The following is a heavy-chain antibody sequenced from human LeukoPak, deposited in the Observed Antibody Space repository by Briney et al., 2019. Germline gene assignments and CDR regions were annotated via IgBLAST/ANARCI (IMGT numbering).Heavy chain of an antibody. J-gene: IGHJ5*02. CDR3: ARSHSSTLTWFDP. CDR1: GYSFASYW. V-gene: IGHV5-51*01. Sequence: GESLKISCKGSGYSFASYWIAWVRQMPGKGLEWMGIIYPRDSDTKYNPSFQGQVSISADKSTSTAYLQWSGLQASDTAIYFCARSHSSTLTWFDPWGQGTLVTVSS. CDR2: IYPRDSDT.